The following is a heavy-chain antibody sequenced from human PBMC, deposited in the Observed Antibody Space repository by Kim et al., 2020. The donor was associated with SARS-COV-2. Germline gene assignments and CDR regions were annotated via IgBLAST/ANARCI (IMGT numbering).Heavy chain of an antibody. CDR3: ASGAN. V-gene: IGHV3-7*03. Sequence: NQDGSQKYYVDSVKGRFTISRDNAKNSLYLQMNSLRAEDTAVYYCASGANWGQGILVTVSS. D-gene: IGHD3-16*01. J-gene: IGHJ4*02. CDR2: NQDGSQK.